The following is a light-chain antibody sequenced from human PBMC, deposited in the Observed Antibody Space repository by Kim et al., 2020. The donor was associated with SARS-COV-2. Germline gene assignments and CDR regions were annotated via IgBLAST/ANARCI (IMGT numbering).Light chain of an antibody. J-gene: IGLJ2*01. Sequence: QSALTQPPSASGSPGQSVPMSCTGTNGDVGGYRYVAWYQQHPGKAHKLLIYEVDKRPSGVPDRFSGSKLGNTAFLTVSSLQDEDDADYYCSSYSATKRILFGGGTQLTVL. CDR1: NGDVGGYRY. CDR2: EVD. V-gene: IGLV2-8*01. CDR3: SSYSATKRIL.